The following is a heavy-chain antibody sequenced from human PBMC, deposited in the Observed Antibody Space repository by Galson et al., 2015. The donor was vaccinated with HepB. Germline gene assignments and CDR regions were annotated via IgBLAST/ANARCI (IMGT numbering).Heavy chain of an antibody. CDR2: ISGSGGYT. CDR3: AKDGIMVSNNPYQLHF. J-gene: IGHJ4*02. D-gene: IGHD2-8*01. Sequence: SLRLSCAASGFTFSSYAMNWVRQAPGKGLEWVSTISGSGGYTYYADSVKGRFTIARDNSRNTVVLQLSSLRPEDTAVHYFAKDGIMVSNNPYQLHFWGQGTLVSVSS. CDR1: GFTFSSYA. V-gene: IGHV3-23*01.